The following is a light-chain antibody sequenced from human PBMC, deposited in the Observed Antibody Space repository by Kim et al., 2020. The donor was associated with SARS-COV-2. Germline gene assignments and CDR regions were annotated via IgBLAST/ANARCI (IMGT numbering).Light chain of an antibody. J-gene: IGKJ4*01. Sequence: PGEGATLFCRASQSISVHLAWYQHKPGQAPRLLIYDATIRATGIPDRFSGSGSGTDFSLTISGLESEDFAIYYWQQPNNWPPAVTFCGGTKVDIK. CDR3: QQPNNWPPAVT. CDR2: DAT. V-gene: IGKV3-11*01. CDR1: QSISVH.